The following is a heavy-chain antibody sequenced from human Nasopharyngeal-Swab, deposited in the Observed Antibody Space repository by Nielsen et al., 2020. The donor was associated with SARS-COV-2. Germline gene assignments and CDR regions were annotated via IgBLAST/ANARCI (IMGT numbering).Heavy chain of an antibody. D-gene: IGHD3/OR15-3a*01. CDR3: ARDLGRSLYGMDV. Sequence: GGSLRLSCAASGFTFSSYAMHWVRQAPGKGLEWVSVISYDGSNTYYADSVKGRFTISRDNSKNTLYLQMNSLRAEDTAVYYCARDLGRSLYGMDVWGQGTTVTVSS. J-gene: IGHJ6*02. V-gene: IGHV3-30-3*01. CDR1: GFTFSSYA. CDR2: ISYDGSNT.